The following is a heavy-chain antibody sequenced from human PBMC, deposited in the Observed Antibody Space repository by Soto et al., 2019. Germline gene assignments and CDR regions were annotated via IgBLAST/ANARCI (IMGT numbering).Heavy chain of an antibody. D-gene: IGHD2-15*01. Sequence: QVQLVQSGAEVKKPGSSVKVPCKASGGTFSSYAISWVRQAPGQGLEWMGGIIPILGTANYAQKFQGRVTITADESTSTAYMELSSLRSEDTAVYSCARSYCSGGSCYYFDYWGQGTLVTVSS. J-gene: IGHJ4*02. CDR2: IIPILGTA. CDR3: ARSYCSGGSCYYFDY. CDR1: GGTFSSYA. V-gene: IGHV1-69*01.